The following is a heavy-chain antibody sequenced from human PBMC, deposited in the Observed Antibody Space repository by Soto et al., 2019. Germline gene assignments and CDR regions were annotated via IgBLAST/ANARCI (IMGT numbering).Heavy chain of an antibody. D-gene: IGHD5-12*01. CDR2: MKGDGSVI. V-gene: IGHV3-74*01. J-gene: IGHJ5*02. CDR3: ARYIGYPEGFDR. CDR1: GFPFSAYW. Sequence: PGGSLRLSCSASGFPFSAYWMHWVRQGPGKGLVWVSHMKGDGSVITYADSVKGRFTISRDNAKNTLYLQMNSLRVEDTAMYYCARYIGYPEGFDRWGQGTLVTVSS.